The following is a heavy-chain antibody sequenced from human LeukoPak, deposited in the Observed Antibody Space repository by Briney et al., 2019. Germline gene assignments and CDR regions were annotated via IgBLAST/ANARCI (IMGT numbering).Heavy chain of an antibody. CDR2: INPNSGGT. Sequence: ASVKVSFTASGYTFTGYYMHWVRQAPGQGLELMGWINPNSGGTNYAQKFQGWGTMTRDTSISTDYMEMSRLRSADTAVYYCARDPSPGIAAAGAMDVWGKGTTVTVSS. CDR3: ARDPSPGIAAAGAMDV. J-gene: IGHJ6*03. CDR1: GYTFTGYY. V-gene: IGHV1-2*04. D-gene: IGHD6-13*01.